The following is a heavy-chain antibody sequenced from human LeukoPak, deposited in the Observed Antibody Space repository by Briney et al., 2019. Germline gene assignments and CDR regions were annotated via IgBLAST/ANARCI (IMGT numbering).Heavy chain of an antibody. J-gene: IGHJ4*02. V-gene: IGHV4-38-2*02. CDR2: LHHPDIT. D-gene: IGHD2-8*02. Sequence: SETLSLPCAVSGYSINDGYFWAWLRQPPGKGLEWIATLHHPDITHYNPSLDSRVTISLDRSKNQFSLRLISVTAADTAIYYCAREGGHQLLPPTWTHTGIFDFWGQGSLVTVSS. CDR3: AREGGHQLLPPTWTHTGIFDF. CDR1: GYSINDGYF.